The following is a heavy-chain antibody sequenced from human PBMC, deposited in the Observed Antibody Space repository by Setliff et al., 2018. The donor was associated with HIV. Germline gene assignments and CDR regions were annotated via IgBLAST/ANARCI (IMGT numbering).Heavy chain of an antibody. Sequence: PSETLSLTCTFSTGSISRYYWNWIRQPPGKGLEWIGYVYYSGSTSYSPSLRGRVTMSVDPSKNQFSLKLNSVTAADTAIYYCARGNYDTSDYYTNFYYYYMDVWGKGTAVTVSS. V-gene: IGHV4-59*01. J-gene: IGHJ6*03. D-gene: IGHD3-22*01. CDR1: TGSISRYY. CDR3: ARGNYDTSDYYTNFYYYYMDV. CDR2: VYYSGST.